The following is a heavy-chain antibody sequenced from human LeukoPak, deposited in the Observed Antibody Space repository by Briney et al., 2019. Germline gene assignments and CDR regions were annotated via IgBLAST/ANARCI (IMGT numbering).Heavy chain of an antibody. CDR2: MYHDGRT. Sequence: SETLSLTCTVSGGSINSGTYYWGWIRQPPGKGLEWIASMYHDGRTSHNPSLESRVTISIDTSTNQFSLKLSSVTAADTAVYYCASDHKSITMRKGQYFDYWGQGVLVTVSS. CDR3: ASDHKSITMRKGQYFDY. J-gene: IGHJ4*02. D-gene: IGHD1-14*01. V-gene: IGHV4-39*01. CDR1: GGSINSGTYY.